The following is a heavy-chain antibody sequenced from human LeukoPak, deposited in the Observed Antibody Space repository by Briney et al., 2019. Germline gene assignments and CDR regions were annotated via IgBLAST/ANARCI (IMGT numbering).Heavy chain of an antibody. CDR3: ANMPGNYYDSSGSYFQH. Sequence: GGSLRLSCAASGFTFSSYGMHWVRQAPGKGLEWVAFIRYDGSNKYYADSVKGRFTISRDNSKNTLCLQMNSLRAEDTAVYYCANMPGNYYDSSGSYFQHWGQGTLVTVSS. CDR1: GFTFSSYG. CDR2: IRYDGSNK. J-gene: IGHJ1*01. V-gene: IGHV3-30*02. D-gene: IGHD3-22*01.